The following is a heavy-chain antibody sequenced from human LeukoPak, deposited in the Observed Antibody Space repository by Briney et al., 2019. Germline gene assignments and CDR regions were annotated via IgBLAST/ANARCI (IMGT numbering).Heavy chain of an antibody. CDR2: IYASGTT. CDR3: ARGVFRDYYDSSGYYHRGGIDY. D-gene: IGHD3-22*01. V-gene: IGHV4-61*09. Sequence: SQTLSLTCTVPGGSISSGSYYWSWIRQPAGKGLEWIGHIYASGTTNYNPSLKTRVTISVDTSKNQFSLKLSSVTAADTAVYYCARGVFRDYYDSSGYYHRGGIDYWGQGTLVTVSS. J-gene: IGHJ4*02. CDR1: GGSISSGSYY.